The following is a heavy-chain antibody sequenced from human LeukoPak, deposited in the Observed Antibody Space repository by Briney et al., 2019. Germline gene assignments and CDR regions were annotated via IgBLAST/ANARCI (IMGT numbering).Heavy chain of an antibody. V-gene: IGHV3-72*01. D-gene: IGHD3-22*01. Sequence: GGSLRLSCAAPGATLSDYHMDWARQAPGKGLEWIGRTRNKARGYTTEYAASVKGRFTISRDDSKTSVYLQMNSLKTEDTAVYFCARDGAEGDNSAFDIWGHGTVVTVSS. CDR3: ARDGAEGDNSAFDI. CDR2: TRNKARGYTT. J-gene: IGHJ3*02. CDR1: GATLSDYH.